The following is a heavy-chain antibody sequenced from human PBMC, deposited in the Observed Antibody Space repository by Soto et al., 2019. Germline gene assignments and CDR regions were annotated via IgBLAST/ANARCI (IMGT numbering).Heavy chain of an antibody. D-gene: IGHD6-19*01. Sequence: ASGKVSCKASGYTFTSYDIIWVRQATGQGLEWMGWMNPSTGNTDSAEKFQGRLTMTRSTSISTVYMELSSLSFEDTAVYYCARGRIIVAGGFDPWGQGTLVTVSS. CDR1: GYTFTSYD. CDR3: ARGRIIVAGGFDP. V-gene: IGHV1-8*01. J-gene: IGHJ5*02. CDR2: MNPSTGNT.